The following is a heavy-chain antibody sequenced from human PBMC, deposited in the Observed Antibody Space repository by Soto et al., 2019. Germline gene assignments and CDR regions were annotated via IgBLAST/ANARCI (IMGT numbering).Heavy chain of an antibody. CDR1: GGTFRGYY. CDR3: ARGRTYYDFWSGHSTVTNEAFDF. Sequence: QVQLQQWGAGLLKPSETLSLTCAVYGGTFRGYYWSWVRQPPGKGLEWIGEINHSGSTDYNSSLKSRVTSSIDTSKSQFSLNLSSVTAADTAVYYCARGRTYYDFWSGHSTVTNEAFDFWGQGTMVTVSS. CDR2: INHSGST. D-gene: IGHD3-3*01. J-gene: IGHJ3*01. V-gene: IGHV4-34*01.